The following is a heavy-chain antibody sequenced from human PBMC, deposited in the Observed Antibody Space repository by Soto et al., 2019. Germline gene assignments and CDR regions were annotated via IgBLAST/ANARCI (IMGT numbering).Heavy chain of an antibody. CDR3: ARDLDRGPYYYDSSGYYPDY. Sequence: ASVKVSCKASGYTFTSYYLHWVRQAPGQGLEWMGIINPSGGSTSYAQKFQGRVTMTRDTSTSTVYMELSSLRSEDTAVYYCARDLDRGPYYYDSSGYYPDYWGQGTLVTVSS. CDR1: GYTFTSYY. CDR2: INPSGGST. V-gene: IGHV1-46*03. D-gene: IGHD3-22*01. J-gene: IGHJ4*02.